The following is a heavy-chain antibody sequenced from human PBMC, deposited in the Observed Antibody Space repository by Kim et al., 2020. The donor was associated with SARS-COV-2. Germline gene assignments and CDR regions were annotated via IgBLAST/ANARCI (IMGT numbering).Heavy chain of an antibody. J-gene: IGHJ5*02. CDR2: INHSGST. CDR3: ARGGRGSGSYSSP. D-gene: IGHD3-10*01. V-gene: IGHV4-34*01. Sequence: SETLSLTCAVYGGSFSGYYWSWIRQPPGKGLEWIGEINHSGSTNYNPSLKSRVTISVDTSKNQFSLKLSSVTAADTAVYYCARGGRGSGSYSSPWGQGTL. CDR1: GGSFSGYY.